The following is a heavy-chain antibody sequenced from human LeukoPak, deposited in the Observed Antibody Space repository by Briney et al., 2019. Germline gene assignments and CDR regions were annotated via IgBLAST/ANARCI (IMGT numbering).Heavy chain of an antibody. CDR1: GGSISSCY. CDR2: IYTSGST. J-gene: IGHJ6*02. D-gene: IGHD6-13*01. CDR3: ARESIAAAGYYYHGMDV. Sequence: SETLSLTCTVSGGSISSCYWSWIRQPAGKGLEWIGRIYTSGSTNYNPSLKSRVTMSVDTSKNQFSLKLSSVTAADTAVYYCARESIAAAGYYYHGMDVWGQGTTVTVSS. V-gene: IGHV4-4*07.